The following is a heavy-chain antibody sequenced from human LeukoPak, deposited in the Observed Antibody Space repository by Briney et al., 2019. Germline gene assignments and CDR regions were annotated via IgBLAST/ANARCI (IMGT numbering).Heavy chain of an antibody. Sequence: SETLSLTCTVSGGSISSYYWSWIRQPPGKGLEWIGYIYYSGSTNYNPSLKSRVTISVDTSKNQFSLKLSSVTAADTAVYYCAKRSGSYLTKSYYFDYWGQGTLVTVSS. D-gene: IGHD1-26*01. V-gene: IGHV4-59*01. CDR1: GGSISSYY. CDR3: AKRSGSYLTKSYYFDY. J-gene: IGHJ4*02. CDR2: IYYSGST.